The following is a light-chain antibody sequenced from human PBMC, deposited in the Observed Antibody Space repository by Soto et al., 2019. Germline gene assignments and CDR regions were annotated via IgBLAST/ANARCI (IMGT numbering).Light chain of an antibody. CDR1: SSNIGPNYD. CDR3: QSYDSSLTAYV. J-gene: IGLJ1*01. V-gene: IGLV1-40*01. Sequence: QSVLTQPPSVSGAPGQRVTISCTGISSNIGPNYDMHWYQQLPGAAPKLLIYGNSNRPSGVPNRFSGSKSGTSASLAITELQAEDEADYYCQSYDSSLTAYVFGAGTKVTVL. CDR2: GNS.